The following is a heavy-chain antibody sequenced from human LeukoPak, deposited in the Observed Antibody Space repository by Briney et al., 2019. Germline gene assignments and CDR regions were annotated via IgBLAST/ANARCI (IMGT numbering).Heavy chain of an antibody. D-gene: IGHD4/OR15-4a*01. CDR1: GFTVSSNS. CDR2: IYSGTI. J-gene: IGHJ4*02. V-gene: IGHV3-53*01. CDR3: ARRAGAYSHPYDY. Sequence: PGGSPRLSCTVSGFTVSSNSMSWVRQAPGKGLEWVSFIYSGTIHYSDSVEGRFTISRDNSKNTLYLQMNSLRAEDTAVYYCARRAGAYSHPYDYWGQGTLVTVSS.